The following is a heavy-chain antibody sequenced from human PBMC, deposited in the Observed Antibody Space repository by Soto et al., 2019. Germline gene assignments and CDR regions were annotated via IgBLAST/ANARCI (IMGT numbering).Heavy chain of an antibody. J-gene: IGHJ5*02. CDR1: GGSISSYY. Sequence: PSETLSLTCTVSGGSISSYYWSWIRQPPGKGLEWIGYIYYSGSTNYNPSLKSRVTISVDTSKNQFSLKLSSVTAADTAVYYCARSYYYGSGSYPWFDPWGQGTLVTVS. CDR2: IYYSGST. D-gene: IGHD3-10*01. V-gene: IGHV4-59*01. CDR3: ARSYYYGSGSYPWFDP.